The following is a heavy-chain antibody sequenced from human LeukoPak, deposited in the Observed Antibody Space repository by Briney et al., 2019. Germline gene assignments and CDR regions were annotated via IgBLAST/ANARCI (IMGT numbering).Heavy chain of an antibody. D-gene: IGHD2-15*01. V-gene: IGHV4-59*01. J-gene: IGHJ5*02. CDR2: IYYSGST. Sequence: PSETLSLTCTVSGDSISRYYWSWIRQPPGKGLEWIGYIYYSGSTNYNPSLRSRVTISVDTSKNQFSLKLSSVTAADTAVYYCARDSFHCSGGSCYYWFDPWGQGTLVTVSP. CDR3: ARDSFHCSGGSCYYWFDP. CDR1: GDSISRYY.